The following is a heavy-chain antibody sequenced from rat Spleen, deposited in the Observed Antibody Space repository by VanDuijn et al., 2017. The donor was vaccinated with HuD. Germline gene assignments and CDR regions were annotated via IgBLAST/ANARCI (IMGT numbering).Heavy chain of an antibody. D-gene: IGHD1-12*01. CDR3: TRDYRDSYAHYTLFDY. V-gene: IGHV5-31*01. CDR2: ITNTGGST. J-gene: IGHJ2*01. CDR1: GFTFNNYW. Sequence: EVQLVESGGGLVQPGRSLKLSCVASGFTFNNYWMTWIRQAPGKGLEWVASITNTGGSTYYPDSVKGRFTISRDNAKSTLYLQTNSLRSEDTATYYCTRDYRDSYAHYTLFDYWGQGVMVTVSS.